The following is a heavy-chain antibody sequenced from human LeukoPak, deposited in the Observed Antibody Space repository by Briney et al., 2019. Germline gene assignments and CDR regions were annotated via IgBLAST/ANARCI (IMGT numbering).Heavy chain of an antibody. V-gene: IGHV4-59*01. CDR1: GGSISSYY. CDR3: ARVFRRYSGYDTYYYYYYMDV. J-gene: IGHJ6*03. CDR2: IYYSGST. Sequence: PSETLSLTCTVSGGSISSYYWSWIRQPPGKGLEWIGYIYYSGSTNYNPSLKSRVTISVDTSKNEFSLKLSSVTAADTAVYYCARVFRRYSGYDTYYYYYYMDVWGKGTTVTVSS. D-gene: IGHD5-12*01.